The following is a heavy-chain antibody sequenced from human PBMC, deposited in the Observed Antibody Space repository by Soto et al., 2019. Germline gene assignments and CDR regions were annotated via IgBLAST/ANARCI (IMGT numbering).Heavy chain of an antibody. J-gene: IGHJ4*02. CDR1: GESFSGYY. CDR3: ARGRDAYKGGRD. V-gene: IGHV4-34*01. D-gene: IGHD1-1*01. Sequence: QVQLQQWGAGLLKPSETLSLTCAIYGESFSGYYCSWARQSPGKGLEWIGEIHPSGSTNYNPSLKGRVTLSLDTSKKQFALTLNSVTAADTAVYFCARGRDAYKGGRDWGQGTLVTVSS. CDR2: IHPSGST.